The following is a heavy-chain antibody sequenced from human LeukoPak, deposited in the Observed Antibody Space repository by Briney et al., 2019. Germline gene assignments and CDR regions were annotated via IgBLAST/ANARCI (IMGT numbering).Heavy chain of an antibody. V-gene: IGHV4-34*01. CDR2: INHSGST. CDR1: GGSFSGYY. J-gene: IGHJ3*02. D-gene: IGHD3-22*01. Sequence: SETLSLTCAVYGGSFSGYYWSWIRQPPGKGLEWIGEINHSGSTNYNPSLKSRVTISVDTSKNQFSLKLSSVTAADTAVYYCARVAYYYDSSGYYYGELRAFDIWGQGTMVTVSS. CDR3: ARVAYYYDSSGYYYGELRAFDI.